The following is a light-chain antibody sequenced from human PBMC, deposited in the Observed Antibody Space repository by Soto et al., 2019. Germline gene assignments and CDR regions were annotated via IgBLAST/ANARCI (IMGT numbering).Light chain of an antibody. J-gene: IGLJ2*01. CDR2: EVT. Sequence: QSALTQPPSASGSLGQSVAISCTGTSSDVGGYNYVSWYQQHPGKSPKLIIYEVTQRPSGVPGRFSGSKSGNTASLTVSGLQAEDEADYYCSSFAGGNAVFGGGTQLTVL. V-gene: IGLV2-8*01. CDR1: SSDVGGYNY. CDR3: SSFAGGNAV.